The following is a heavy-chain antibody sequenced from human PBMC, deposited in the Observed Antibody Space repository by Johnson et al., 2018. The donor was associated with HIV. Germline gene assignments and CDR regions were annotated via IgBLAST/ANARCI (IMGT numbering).Heavy chain of an antibody. J-gene: IGHJ3*02. D-gene: IGHD2-2*01. CDR2: ISYDGSNK. CDR3: AKDGAMAFDI. Sequence: QVQLVESGGGVVQPGRSLRLSCAASGFTFSSYGMHWVRQAPCKGLEWVAVISYDGSNKYYADSVKGRFTISRDNSKNTLYLQMNSLRAGDTAVYYCAKDGAMAFDIWGQGTLVTVSS. V-gene: IGHV3-30*18. CDR1: GFTFSSYG.